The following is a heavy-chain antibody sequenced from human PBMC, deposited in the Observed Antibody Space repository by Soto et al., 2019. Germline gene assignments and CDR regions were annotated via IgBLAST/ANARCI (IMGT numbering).Heavy chain of an antibody. J-gene: IGHJ4*02. CDR2: LRYDGTNK. V-gene: IGHV3-33*01. Sequence: QVQLVESGGGVVQPGRSLRLSCTASGFTFSGYGMNWVRQAPGKGLEWVASLRYDGTNKDYADSVKGRFTISRDNSKKTLYIQMNSGRDEDTAVYYWARDGEEYGGDYGGFDYWGQGTLVTVSS. CDR1: GFTFSGYG. CDR3: ARDGEEYGGDYGGFDY. D-gene: IGHD4-17*01.